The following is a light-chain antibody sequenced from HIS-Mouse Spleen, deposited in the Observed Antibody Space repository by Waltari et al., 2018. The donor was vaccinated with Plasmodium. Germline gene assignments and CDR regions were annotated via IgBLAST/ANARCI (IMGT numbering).Light chain of an antibody. V-gene: IGKV1-9*01. Sequence: DIQLTQSPSFLSASVGDRVTITCRASQGIRSSLAWYQQKPGKAPKLLIYAASTLQSGVPSSFSGSGSGTEFTLTISSLQPEDFATYYCQQLNSYPLTFGGGTKVENK. CDR1: QGIRSS. J-gene: IGKJ4*01. CDR3: QQLNSYPLT. CDR2: AAS.